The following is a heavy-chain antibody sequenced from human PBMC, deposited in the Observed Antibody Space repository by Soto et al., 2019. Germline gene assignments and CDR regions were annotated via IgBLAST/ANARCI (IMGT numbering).Heavy chain of an antibody. CDR2: TYYRSKWYN. V-gene: IGHV6-1*01. Sequence: PSQTLSLTCAISRGSVSSNSAAWNWIRQSPSRGLEWLGRTYYRSKWYNDYAVSVKSRITINPDTSKNQFSLHLNSVTPEDTAVYYCVRGGKVAATFNSFDPWGQGTLVTVSS. D-gene: IGHD6-13*01. J-gene: IGHJ5*02. CDR3: VRGGKVAATFNSFDP. CDR1: RGSVSSNSAA.